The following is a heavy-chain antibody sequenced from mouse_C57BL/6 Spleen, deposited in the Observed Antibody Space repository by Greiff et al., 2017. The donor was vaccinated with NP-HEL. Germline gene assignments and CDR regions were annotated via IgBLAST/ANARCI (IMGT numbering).Heavy chain of an antibody. CDR2: INPNNGGT. CDR1: GYTFTDYN. CDR3: ARWVGLPNWYFDV. V-gene: IGHV1-22*01. D-gene: IGHD4-1*01. Sequence: VQLKESGPELVKPGASVKMSCKASGYTFTDYNMHWVKQSHGKSLEWIGYINPNNGGTSYNQKFKGKATLTVNKSSSTAYMELRSLTSEDSAVYYCARWVGLPNWYFDVWGTGTTVTVSS. J-gene: IGHJ1*03.